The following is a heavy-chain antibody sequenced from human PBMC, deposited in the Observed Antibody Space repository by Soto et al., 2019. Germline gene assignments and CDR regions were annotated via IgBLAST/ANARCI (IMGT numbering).Heavy chain of an antibody. CDR3: AMAGNYRHFDA. CDR1: GGTFSSGGYY. J-gene: IGHJ4*02. Sequence: XATLSLPFTVSGGTFSSGGYYWSWIRQPPGKGLEWIGYISSRGSANYNPSLKSRVTISVDTSKNQFSLKLTSVTAVGTAVYYCAMAGNYRHFDAWGQGTLVTVSS. D-gene: IGHD1-7*01. CDR2: ISSRGSA. V-gene: IGHV4-61*08.